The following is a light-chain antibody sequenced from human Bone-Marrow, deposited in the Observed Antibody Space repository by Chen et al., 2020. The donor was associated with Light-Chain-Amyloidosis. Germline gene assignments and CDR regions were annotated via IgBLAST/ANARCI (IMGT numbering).Light chain of an antibody. J-gene: IGLJ3*02. CDR1: NIGSTS. CDR2: DDS. Sequence: SYVLTPPSSVSVAPGQTATIACGGNNIGSTSVHWYQRTPGQAPLLVVYDDSDRPSGIPERLSGSNSGNPSTLTISRVEAGDEADYYCQVWDRSSDRPVFGGGTKLTVL. CDR3: QVWDRSSDRPV. V-gene: IGLV3-21*02.